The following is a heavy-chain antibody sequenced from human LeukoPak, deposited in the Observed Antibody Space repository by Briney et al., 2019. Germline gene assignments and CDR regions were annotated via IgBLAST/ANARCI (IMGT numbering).Heavy chain of an antibody. D-gene: IGHD2-21*02. CDR3: ARGGKGVTPLYYFDY. Sequence: SETLSLTCTVPGGSISSYYWSWIRQPPGKGLEWIGYISYSVSTNYNPSLKSRVTISVDTSKNQFSLKLSSVTAADTAVYYCARGGKGVTPLYYFDYWGQGTLVTVSS. CDR2: ISYSVST. CDR1: GGSISSYY. J-gene: IGHJ4*02. V-gene: IGHV4-59*01.